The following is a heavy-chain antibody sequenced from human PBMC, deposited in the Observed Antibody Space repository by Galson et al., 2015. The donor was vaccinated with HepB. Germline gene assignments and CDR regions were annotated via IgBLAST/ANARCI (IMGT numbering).Heavy chain of an antibody. CDR1: GYTFTGYY. D-gene: IGHD6-13*01. J-gene: IGHJ4*02. CDR3: ARGGYSSSWYSYYFDY. V-gene: IGHV1-2*02. Sequence: SVKVSCKASGYTFTGYYMHWVRQAPGQGLEWMGWINPNSGGTNYAQKFQGRVTMTRDTSISTAYMELSRLRSDDTAVYYCARGGYSSSWYSYYFDYWGQGTLVTVSS. CDR2: INPNSGGT.